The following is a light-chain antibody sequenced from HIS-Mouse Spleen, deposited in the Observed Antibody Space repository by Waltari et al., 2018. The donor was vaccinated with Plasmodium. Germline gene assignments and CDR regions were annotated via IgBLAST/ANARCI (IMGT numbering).Light chain of an antibody. CDR1: SSDVGRYNL. CDR3: CSYAGSSTYV. Sequence: QSALPQPASVSGSPGQSITISCPGTSSDVGRYNLVTWYQQLPGNTPKLMIYEGSKRPSGVSNRFSGSKSGNTASLTISGLQAEDEADYYCCSYAGSSTYVFGTGTKVTVL. J-gene: IGLJ1*01. CDR2: EGS. V-gene: IGLV2-23*01.